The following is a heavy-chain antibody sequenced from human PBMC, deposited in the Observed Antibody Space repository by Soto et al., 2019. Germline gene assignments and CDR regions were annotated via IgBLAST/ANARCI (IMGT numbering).Heavy chain of an antibody. CDR1: GFTFSSYD. Sequence: GGSLRLSCAASGFTFSSYDMHWVRQATGKGLEWVSAIGTAGDAYYPGSVKGRFTISRENAKNSLYLQMNSLRAGDTAVYYCARYQRGLYYMDVWGKGTTVTVSS. D-gene: IGHD2-2*01. J-gene: IGHJ6*03. CDR3: ARYQRGLYYMDV. V-gene: IGHV3-13*01. CDR2: IGTAGDA.